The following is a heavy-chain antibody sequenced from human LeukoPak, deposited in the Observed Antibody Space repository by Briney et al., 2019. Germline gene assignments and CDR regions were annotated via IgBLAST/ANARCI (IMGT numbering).Heavy chain of an antibody. J-gene: IGHJ3*02. CDR2: IYYSGSP. D-gene: IGHD4-23*01. Sequence: SETLSPTRPLSGASIRSSRYYWAWIRQPPGKGPEWIGSIYYSGSPYYNPDLKSQVTMCVDTSKSQFSLKLSSVTAADTAVYYGARLAGNLYAFDIWGQGTMVTVSS. V-gene: IGHV4-39*01. CDR1: GASIRSSRYY. CDR3: ARLAGNLYAFDI.